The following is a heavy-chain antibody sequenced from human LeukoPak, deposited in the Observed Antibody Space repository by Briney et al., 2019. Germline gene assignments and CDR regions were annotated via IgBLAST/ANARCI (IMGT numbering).Heavy chain of an antibody. CDR1: GFTFSSYA. Sequence: GGSLRLSCAASGFTFSSYAMHWVRQAPGKGLEYVSPISSNGGSTYYANSVKGRFTISRDNSKNTLYLQMGSLRAEDMAVYYCARAASSGYYSLSPRDPFDIWGQGTMVTVSS. V-gene: IGHV3-64*01. D-gene: IGHD3-22*01. CDR3: ARAASSGYYSLSPRDPFDI. J-gene: IGHJ3*02. CDR2: ISSNGGST.